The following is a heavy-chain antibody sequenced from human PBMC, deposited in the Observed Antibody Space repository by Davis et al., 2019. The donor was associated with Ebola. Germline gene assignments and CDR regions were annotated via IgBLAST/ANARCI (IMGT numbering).Heavy chain of an antibody. Sequence: GESLKISCAASGFSFSDYYMNWIRQAPGKGPEWVSDISSSGNTKNYADSVKGRFTVSRDNAKNSLYLQMNSLRAEDTAVYFCARGVAAAEGWFDPWGQGTLVTVSS. CDR3: ARGVAAAEGWFDP. V-gene: IGHV3-11*01. D-gene: IGHD6-13*01. CDR2: ISSSGNTK. J-gene: IGHJ5*02. CDR1: GFSFSDYY.